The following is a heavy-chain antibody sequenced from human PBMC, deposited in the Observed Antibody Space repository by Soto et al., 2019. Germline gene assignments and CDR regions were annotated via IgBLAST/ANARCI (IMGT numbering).Heavy chain of an antibody. CDR3: ARGRYYYDGMDV. J-gene: IGHJ6*02. CDR1: GFTFSSYW. CDR2: LNSDGSST. Sequence: GGSLRLSCAASGFTFSSYWMHWVRQAPGKGLVWVSRLNSDGSSTNYADSMRGRFTISRDNAKNTLYLQMNSLRVEDTAVYYCARGRYYYDGMDVWGQGTTVTVSS. V-gene: IGHV3-74*01.